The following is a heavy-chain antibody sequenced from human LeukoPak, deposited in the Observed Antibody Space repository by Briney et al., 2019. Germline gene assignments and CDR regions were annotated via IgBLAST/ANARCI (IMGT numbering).Heavy chain of an antibody. Sequence: GGSLRLSCAASGFTFSSYAMSWVRQAPGKGLEWVSAISGSGGSTYYADSVKGRFTISRDNSKNTLYLQMNSLRAGDTAVYYCASSFEPLNIAVAGTFDYWGQGTLVTVSS. CDR1: GFTFSSYA. CDR2: ISGSGGST. J-gene: IGHJ4*02. CDR3: ASSFEPLNIAVAGTFDY. D-gene: IGHD6-19*01. V-gene: IGHV3-23*01.